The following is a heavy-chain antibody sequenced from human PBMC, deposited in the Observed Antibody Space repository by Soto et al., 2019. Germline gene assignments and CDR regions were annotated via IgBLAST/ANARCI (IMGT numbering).Heavy chain of an antibody. CDR3: VGRQYYFDY. D-gene: IGHD3-10*01. Sequence: GGSLRLSCAASGFPFTTYGMHWVREGPGKGLEWVAVISYDGTNKYYADSVKGRFTISRDNSKNTLYLQMNSLRPEDTALYYCVGRQYYFDYRGQGTLVTVSS. CDR2: ISYDGTNK. CDR1: GFPFTTYG. J-gene: IGHJ4*02. V-gene: IGHV3-30*03.